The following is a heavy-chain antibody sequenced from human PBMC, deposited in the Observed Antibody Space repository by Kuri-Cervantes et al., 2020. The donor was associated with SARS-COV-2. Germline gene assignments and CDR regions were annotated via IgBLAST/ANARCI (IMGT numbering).Heavy chain of an antibody. V-gene: IGHV4-39*01. CDR2: IYYSGST. D-gene: IGHD3-3*01. CDR1: GGSISSSSYY. Sequence: GSLRLSCTVSGGSISSSSYYWGWIRQPPGKGLEWIGSIYYSGSTYYNPSLKSRVTISADTSKNQFSLRLRSVTAADTAVYYCARRQPTVFGAADWFDPWGRGTLVPSPQ. CDR3: ARRQPTVFGAADWFDP. J-gene: IGHJ5*02.